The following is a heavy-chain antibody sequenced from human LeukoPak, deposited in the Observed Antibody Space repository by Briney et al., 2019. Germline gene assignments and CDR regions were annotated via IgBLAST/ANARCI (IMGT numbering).Heavy chain of an antibody. V-gene: IGHV3-43*01. CDR1: GFTFDDYT. J-gene: IGHJ3*02. CDR3: GKDQGDCSGYHDAFDI. Sequence: TGGSLRLSCAASGFTFDDYTIHWVRQAPGKGLEWVSLISWDGGRTYYADSVKGRFTISRDNSKNSLYLQMNSLRIEDTALYYCGKDQGDCSGYHDAFDIWGQGTMVTVSS. CDR2: ISWDGGRT. D-gene: IGHD3-22*01.